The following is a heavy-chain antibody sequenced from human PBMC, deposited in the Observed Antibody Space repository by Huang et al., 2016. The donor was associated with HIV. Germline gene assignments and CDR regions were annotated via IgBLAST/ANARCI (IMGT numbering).Heavy chain of an antibody. V-gene: IGHV3-30-3*01. CDR2: ISNDGSNN. CDR1: GFPFNNHA. CDR3: ARAKDTWDAYDI. Sequence: QVQLVESGGGVVQPGRSLRLSCAASGFPFNNHAMHWVRQAPGKGLDWVEGISNDGSNNYYADSVKGRFTISRDSSKSTLFLHMTSLRTEDTAVYYCARAKDTWDAYDIWGQGTMVIVSS. D-gene: IGHD5-18*01. J-gene: IGHJ3*02.